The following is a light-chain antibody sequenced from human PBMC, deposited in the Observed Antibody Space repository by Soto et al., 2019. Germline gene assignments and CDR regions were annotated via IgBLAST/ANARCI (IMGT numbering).Light chain of an antibody. J-gene: IGLJ1*01. CDR3: SSYAGSNTDG. V-gene: IGLV2-8*01. Sequence: QSVLTQPPSASGSPGQSVTISCTGTSSGVGGYNYVSWYQQHPGKAPKLMIYEVSKRPSGVPDRFSGSKSGNTASLTVSGLQAEDEADYYCSSYAGSNTDGFGTGTKVTVL. CDR1: SSGVGGYNY. CDR2: EVS.